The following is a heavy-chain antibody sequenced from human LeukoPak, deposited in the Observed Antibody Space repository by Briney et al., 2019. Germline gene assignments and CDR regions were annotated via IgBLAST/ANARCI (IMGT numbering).Heavy chain of an antibody. CDR3: ARDRYYYDSSGQQIFDY. V-gene: IGHV1-69*04. CDR1: GGTFSSYA. CDR2: TIPILGIA. Sequence: ASVKVSCKASGGTFSSYAISWVRQAPGQGLEWMGRTIPILGIANYAQKFQGRVTITADKSTSTAYMELSSLRSEDTAVYYCARDRYYYDSSGQQIFDYWGQGTLVTVSS. J-gene: IGHJ4*02. D-gene: IGHD3-22*01.